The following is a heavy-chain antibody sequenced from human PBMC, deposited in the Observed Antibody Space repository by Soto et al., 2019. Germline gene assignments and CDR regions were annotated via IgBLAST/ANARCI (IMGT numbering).Heavy chain of an antibody. V-gene: IGHV3-23*01. CDR1: GFTFSSYA. Sequence: PGGSLRLSCAASGFTFSSYAMSWVRQAPGKGLEWVSAISGSGGSTYYADSVKGRFTISRDNSKNTLFLQMNSLRAEDTAVYYCAKVTEPGHMIASNWGQGTLVTVSS. CDR3: AKVTEPGHMIASN. CDR2: ISGSGGST. J-gene: IGHJ4*02. D-gene: IGHD3-22*01.